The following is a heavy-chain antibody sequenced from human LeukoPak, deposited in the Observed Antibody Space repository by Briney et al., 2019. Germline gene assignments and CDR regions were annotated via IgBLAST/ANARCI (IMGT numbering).Heavy chain of an antibody. V-gene: IGHV4-59*01. CDR3: GGDGGTGAFDY. Sequence: SETLSLTYSVSGCTISSYYWSWIRQAPGKGLEWFGYIYYSGSANYNPSLESRVIISVDTTNNHFLQLLSSVTAADSAVYYGGGDGGTGAFDYWGQETLVTASS. J-gene: IGHJ4*01. CDR1: GCTISSYY. D-gene: IGHD4-23*01. CDR2: IYYSGSA.